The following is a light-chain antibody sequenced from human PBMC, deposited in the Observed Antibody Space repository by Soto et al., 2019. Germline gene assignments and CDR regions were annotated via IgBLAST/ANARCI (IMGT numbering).Light chain of an antibody. CDR3: QQYYRSPPMFS. CDR1: QNVLHNSNNKNY. J-gene: IGKJ2*01. Sequence: DIVMTQSPDSLAVSLGERATINCKSSQNVLHNSNNKNYLTWYQQKPGQPPKLLIYWASTRASGVPDRFSGSGSATDFTLTISSLQAEDVAVYYCQQYYRSPPMFSFGQGTELQIK. CDR2: WAS. V-gene: IGKV4-1*01.